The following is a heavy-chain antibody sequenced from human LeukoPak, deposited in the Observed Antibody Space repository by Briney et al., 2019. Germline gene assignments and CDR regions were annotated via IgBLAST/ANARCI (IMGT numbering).Heavy chain of an antibody. D-gene: IGHD4-23*01. V-gene: IGHV3-7*01. CDR1: GFTFSSYE. Sequence: PGGSLRLSCAASGFTFSSYEMNWVRQAPGKGLEWVANIKQDGSEKYYVDSVKGRFTISRDNAKNSLYLQMNSLRAEDTAVYYCARVVTPLGIIYYYYYMDVWGKGTTVTVSS. CDR2: IKQDGSEK. CDR3: ARVVTPLGIIYYYYYMDV. J-gene: IGHJ6*03.